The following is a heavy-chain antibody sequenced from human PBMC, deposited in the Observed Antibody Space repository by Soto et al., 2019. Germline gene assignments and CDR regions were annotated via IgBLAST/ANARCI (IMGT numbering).Heavy chain of an antibody. CDR2: ISGSGCST. CDR3: AKDSRYGVWGSYRYPYFDY. D-gene: IGHD3-16*02. J-gene: IGHJ4*02. CDR1: GFTFSSYA. V-gene: IGHV3-23*01. Sequence: EVQLLESGGGLVQPGGSLRLSCAASGFTFSSYAMSWVRQAPGKGLEWVSAISGSGCSTYYADSVKGRFTISRDNSKNTLYLQMNSLRAEDTAVYYCAKDSRYGVWGSYRYPYFDYWGQGTLVTVSS.